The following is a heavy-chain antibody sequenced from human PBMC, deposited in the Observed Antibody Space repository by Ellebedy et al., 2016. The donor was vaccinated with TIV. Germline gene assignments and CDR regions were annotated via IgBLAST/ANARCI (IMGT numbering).Heavy chain of an antibody. V-gene: IGHV1-3*01. CDR1: GYTFTTYA. D-gene: IGHD5-12*01. CDR3: ARDSTAMIGDYDY. J-gene: IGHJ4*02. CDR2: INAGNGNT. Sequence: ASVKVSXXASGYTFTTYAMHWVRQAPGQRLEWMGWINAGNGNTKYSQKFQGRVTITRDTSASTAYMELSSLRSEDTAVYYCARDSTAMIGDYDYWGQGTLVTVSS.